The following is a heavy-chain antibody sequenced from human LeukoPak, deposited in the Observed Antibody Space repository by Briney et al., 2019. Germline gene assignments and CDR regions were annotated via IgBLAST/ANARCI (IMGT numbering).Heavy chain of an antibody. J-gene: IGHJ4*02. D-gene: IGHD3-22*01. Sequence: SETLSLTCAVSGGSISSSNWWSWVRQPPGKGLEWIGEIYHSGSTNYNPSLKSRVTISVDTSKNQFSLKLSSVTAADTAVYYCARKGPYDSSGYDFDYWGQGTLVTVSS. V-gene: IGHV4-4*02. CDR3: ARKGPYDSSGYDFDY. CDR2: IYHSGST. CDR1: GGSISSSNW.